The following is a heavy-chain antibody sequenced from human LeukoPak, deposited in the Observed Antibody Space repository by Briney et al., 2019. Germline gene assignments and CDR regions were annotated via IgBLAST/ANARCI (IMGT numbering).Heavy chain of an antibody. Sequence: ASVKVSRKASGYTFTSYAMNWVRQAPGQGLEWMGWINTNTGNPTYAQGFTGRFVFSLDTSVSTAYLQISSLKAEDTAVYYCARVQSGHSSSWYAFRTYYYMDVWGKGTTVTVSS. J-gene: IGHJ6*03. CDR1: GYTFTSYA. V-gene: IGHV7-4-1*02. CDR3: ARVQSGHSSSWYAFRTYYYMDV. D-gene: IGHD6-13*01. CDR2: INTNTGNP.